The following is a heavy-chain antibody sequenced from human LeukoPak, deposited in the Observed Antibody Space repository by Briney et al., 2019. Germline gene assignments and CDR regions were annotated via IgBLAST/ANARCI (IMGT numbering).Heavy chain of an antibody. J-gene: IGHJ4*02. CDR3: ARDQERLLWFGENFDY. D-gene: IGHD3-10*01. V-gene: IGHV1-8*01. Sequence: ASVKVSCKASGYTFTSYDINWVRQATGQGLEWMGWMNPNSGNTGYAQKLQGRVTMTTDTSTSTAYMELRSLRSDDTAVYYCARDQERLLWFGENFDYWGQGTLVTVSS. CDR1: GYTFTSYD. CDR2: MNPNSGNT.